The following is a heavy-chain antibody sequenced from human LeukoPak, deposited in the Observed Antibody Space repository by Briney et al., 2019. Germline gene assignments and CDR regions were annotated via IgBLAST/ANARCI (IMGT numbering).Heavy chain of an antibody. J-gene: IGHJ5*02. D-gene: IGHD4-11*01. CDR2: IYYSGST. Sequence: SETLSLTCVVSGGSISTYYWNWIRQPPGEGLEWIGYIYYSGSTYYNPSLQSRITMSVDTSKNQFSLKLSSVTAADTAVYYCVRGDHSNYGGNWFEPWGQGTLATVSS. CDR1: GGSISTYY. V-gene: IGHV4-59*01. CDR3: VRGDHSNYGGNWFEP.